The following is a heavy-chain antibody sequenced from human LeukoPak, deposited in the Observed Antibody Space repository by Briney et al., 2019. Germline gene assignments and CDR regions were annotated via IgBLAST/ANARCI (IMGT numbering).Heavy chain of an antibody. Sequence: GGSLRLSCAASGFTFSGYEMTWVRQAPGKGLEWMSYISVNGGAVHHADSARGRFTTSRDDAKNSLYLHMNSLRVEDTAIYYCARKTDRLGAVGRDRYFDLWGRGTLITVSS. CDR2: ISVNGGAV. V-gene: IGHV3-48*03. D-gene: IGHD6-13*01. CDR1: GFTFSGYE. CDR3: ARKTDRLGAVGRDRYFDL. J-gene: IGHJ2*01.